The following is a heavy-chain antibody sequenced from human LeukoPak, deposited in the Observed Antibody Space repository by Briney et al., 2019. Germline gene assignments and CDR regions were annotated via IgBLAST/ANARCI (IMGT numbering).Heavy chain of an antibody. CDR1: GGSSSRSSSY. CDR3: ARDIIPHYYYYGMDF. J-gene: IGHJ6*02. V-gene: IGHV4-39*02. CDR2: VFDSGST. Sequence: PSETLSLTCSVSGGSSSRSSSYWGWIRQSPGKGLEWIGSVFDSGSTHYNPSLKSRVTISVDTSKNQFSLKLSSVTAADTAVYYCARDIIPHYYYYGMDFWGQGTTVTVSS. D-gene: IGHD3-10*01.